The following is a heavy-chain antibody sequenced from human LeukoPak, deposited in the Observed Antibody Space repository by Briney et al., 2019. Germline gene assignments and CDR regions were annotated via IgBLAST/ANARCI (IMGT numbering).Heavy chain of an antibody. CDR1: GYTFSGYY. J-gene: IGHJ6*03. D-gene: IGHD1-26*01. Sequence: GASVKVSCKASGYTFSGYYMHWVRQAPGQGLEWMGIINPSGGSTSYAQKFQGRVTMTRDTSTSTVYMELSGLRSEDTAVYYCARDGQLGVGAHLYYHYYMDVWGKGTTVTISS. CDR3: ARDGQLGVGAHLYYHYYMDV. V-gene: IGHV1-46*01. CDR2: INPSGGST.